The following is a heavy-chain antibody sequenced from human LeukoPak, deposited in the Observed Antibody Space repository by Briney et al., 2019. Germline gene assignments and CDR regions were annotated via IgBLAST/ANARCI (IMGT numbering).Heavy chain of an antibody. D-gene: IGHD3-3*01. Sequence: PGGSLRLSCAASGFTFSSFWMNWVRQAPGKGLEWVANIKEDGSEKYYVDSVKGRFTISRDNAKNSLYLQMNSLRAEDTAVYYCARARNADFWSGYYTNYFDYWGQGTLVTVSS. CDR1: GFTFSSFW. V-gene: IGHV3-7*03. CDR2: IKEDGSEK. CDR3: ARARNADFWSGYYTNYFDY. J-gene: IGHJ4*02.